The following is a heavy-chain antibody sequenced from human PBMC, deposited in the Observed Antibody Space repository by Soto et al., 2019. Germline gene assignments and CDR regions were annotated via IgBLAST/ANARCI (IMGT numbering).Heavy chain of an antibody. V-gene: IGHV3-53*01. Sequence: GSLRLSCAASGFAFNVNYMTWVRQAPGKGLEWVSFIYTDGRTFYVDSVKGRFTISRDDSENTVYLQMNSLRVEDTAVYYCARDPAVTTDYGLDVWGQGTAVTVSS. CDR2: IYTDGRT. D-gene: IGHD4-17*01. J-gene: IGHJ6*02. CDR3: ARDPAVTTDYGLDV. CDR1: GFAFNVNY.